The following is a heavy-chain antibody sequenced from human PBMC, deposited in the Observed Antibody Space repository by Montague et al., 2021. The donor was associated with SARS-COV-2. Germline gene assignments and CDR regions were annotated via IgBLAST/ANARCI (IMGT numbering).Heavy chain of an antibody. CDR1: GDSVSRISVG. V-gene: IGHV6-1*01. CDR3: ARTSASSDY. Sequence: CAISGDSVSRISVGCNWIRQSPSRRFEWLVRTYYMSKWYNDYAVSVKSRITINPDTSKNQISLQLNSVTPEDTAVYYCARTSASSDYWGQGTLATVSS. J-gene: IGHJ4*02. CDR2: TYYMSKWYN. D-gene: IGHD1-26*01.